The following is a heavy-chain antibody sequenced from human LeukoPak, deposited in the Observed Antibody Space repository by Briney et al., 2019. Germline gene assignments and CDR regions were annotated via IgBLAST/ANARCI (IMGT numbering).Heavy chain of an antibody. Sequence: ASVKVSCKASGYVFTSYDINWVRQATGQGLEWMGWMIPDSGNTGYAQKLQGRVTMTRNTSLNTAYLERSSLRSDEPAVYYWGDRDGGYWFDPGAREPWSPSPQ. J-gene: IGHJ5*02. V-gene: IGHV1-8*01. D-gene: IGHD3-16*01. CDR2: MIPDSGNT. CDR1: GYVFTSYD. CDR3: GDRDGGYWFDP.